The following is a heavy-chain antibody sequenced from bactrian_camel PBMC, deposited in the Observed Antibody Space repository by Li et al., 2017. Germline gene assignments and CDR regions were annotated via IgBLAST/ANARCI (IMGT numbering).Heavy chain of an antibody. Sequence: HVQLVESGGGSVQAGGSLRLTCTASGFPPGLHSMGWFRQAPGKEREAVAAWDKITGAAYADFVSGRFTISKDDANYTMYLQMNDLKPEDTAMYFCAADEALCGGSWWGPSYWGQGTQVTVS. CDR3: AADEALCGGSWWGPSY. CDR1: GFPPGLHS. CDR2: WDKITGA. V-gene: IGHV3S55*01. J-gene: IGHJ4*01. D-gene: IGHD6*01.